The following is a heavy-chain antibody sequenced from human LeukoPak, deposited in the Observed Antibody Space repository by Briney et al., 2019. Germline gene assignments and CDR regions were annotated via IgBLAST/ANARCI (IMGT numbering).Heavy chain of an antibody. Sequence: GASVKVSCKASGYTFTSYGISWVRQAPGQGLEWMGWIIPILGTTNYAQKFQGRVTITADESTSTLYMELRSLRSEDTAIYYCARDDYYDSSAYRENPFDVWGQGTMVTVSS. CDR2: IIPILGTT. J-gene: IGHJ3*01. V-gene: IGHV1-69*13. CDR3: ARDDYYDSSAYRENPFDV. CDR1: GYTFTSYG. D-gene: IGHD3-22*01.